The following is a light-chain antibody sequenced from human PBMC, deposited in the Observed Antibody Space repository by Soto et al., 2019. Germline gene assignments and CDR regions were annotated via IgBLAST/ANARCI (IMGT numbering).Light chain of an antibody. CDR3: QQYNTFSRT. CDR2: KAS. Sequence: DIPMTQSPSTLSASVGDGVTISCRASQYVRNWLAWYQQKPGKATRLLISKASSLQDGVASRFSGRGSVTQFTLNTTSLQPDDVATSYCQQYNTFSRTVGHGTRVDIK. J-gene: IGKJ1*01. CDR1: QYVRNW. V-gene: IGKV1-5*03.